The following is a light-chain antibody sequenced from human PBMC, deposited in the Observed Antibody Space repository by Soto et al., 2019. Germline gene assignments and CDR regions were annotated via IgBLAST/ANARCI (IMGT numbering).Light chain of an antibody. J-gene: IGKJ2*01. CDR2: GAS. V-gene: IGKV3-15*01. CDR1: QSVSSN. CDR3: QHYNNWPFT. Sequence: EIVMTQSPATLSVSPGERATLSCRASQSVSSNLAWYQQKPGQPPSLLIYGASARATGIPARFSGSGSGTEFTLTISNLQSEDFAVYYCQHYNNWPFTFGQGKKLEIK.